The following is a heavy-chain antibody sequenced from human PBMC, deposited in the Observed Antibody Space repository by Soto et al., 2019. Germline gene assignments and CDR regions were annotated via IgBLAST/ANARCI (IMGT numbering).Heavy chain of an antibody. CDR3: ATGGSYGLGLDY. Sequence: ASVKVSCKASGYTFTSYGISWVRQAPGQGLEWMGWISAYNGNTNYAQKLQGRVTMTEDTSTDTAYMELSSLRSEDTAVYYCATGGSYGLGLDYWGQGTLVTVSS. CDR2: ISAYNGNT. CDR1: GYTFTSYG. D-gene: IGHD5-18*01. V-gene: IGHV1-18*01. J-gene: IGHJ4*02.